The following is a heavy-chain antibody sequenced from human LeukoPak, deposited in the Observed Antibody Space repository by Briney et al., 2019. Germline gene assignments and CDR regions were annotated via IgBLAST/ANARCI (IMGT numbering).Heavy chain of an antibody. D-gene: IGHD3-9*01. CDR1: GDSISTYY. V-gene: IGHV4-59*08. CDR3: ARGFDEFDY. Sequence: PSETLSLTCTVSGDSISTYYWSWIRQPPGKGLEWIGYIYYSGSTNYNSSFKSRVTISIDTSKNQFSLRLSSVTAADTAVYYCARGFDEFDYWGQGTLVTVSS. CDR2: IYYSGST. J-gene: IGHJ4*02.